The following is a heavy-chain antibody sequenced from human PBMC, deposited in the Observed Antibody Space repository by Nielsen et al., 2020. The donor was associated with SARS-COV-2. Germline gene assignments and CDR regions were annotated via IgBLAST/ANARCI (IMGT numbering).Heavy chain of an antibody. CDR1: GDSISSYR. CDR3: ARGYYTVDY. CDR2: IYYGGST. Sequence: SETLSLTCTVSGDSISSYRWSWIRQPPGQGLEWIGYIYYGGSTKYNPSLEGRVTISLDTSKNQFSLKLWSVTAADTARYYCARGYYTVDYWGQGIEVTVSS. V-gene: IGHV4-59*01. J-gene: IGHJ4*02. D-gene: IGHD3-3*01.